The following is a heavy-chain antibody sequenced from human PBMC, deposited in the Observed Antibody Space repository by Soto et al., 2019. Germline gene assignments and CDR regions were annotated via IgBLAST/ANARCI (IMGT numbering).Heavy chain of an antibody. D-gene: IGHD1-1*01. CDR3: ARALSTTFMDV. J-gene: IGHJ6*02. V-gene: IGHV4-59*01. CDR2: IYYSGST. Sequence: SETLSLTCTVSGGSISSYYWSWIRQPPGKGLEWIGYIYYSGSTNYNPSLKSRVTISVDTSKNQFSLKLSSVTAADTAVYYCARALSTTFMDVWGQGTTVTVSS. CDR1: GGSISSYY.